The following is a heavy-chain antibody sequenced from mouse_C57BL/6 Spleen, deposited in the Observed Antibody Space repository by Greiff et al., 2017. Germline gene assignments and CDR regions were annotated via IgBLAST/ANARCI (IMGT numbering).Heavy chain of an antibody. D-gene: IGHD2-3*01. V-gene: IGHV1-81*01. J-gene: IGHJ3*01. Sequence: QVQLQQSGAELARPGASVKLSCKASGYTFTSYGISWVKQSTGQGLEWIGEIYPRSGNTYYNEKFKGKATLTADKSSSTAYMGLRSLTSEDAAVYFCARGDDGYYFAYWGQGTLVTVSA. CDR2: IYPRSGNT. CDR3: ARGDDGYYFAY. CDR1: GYTFTSYG.